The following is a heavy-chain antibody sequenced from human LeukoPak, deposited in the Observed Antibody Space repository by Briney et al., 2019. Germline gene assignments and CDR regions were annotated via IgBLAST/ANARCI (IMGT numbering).Heavy chain of an antibody. CDR2: IYYSGST. Sequence: PSETLSLTCTVSGGSISNSSYYWGWIRQPPGKGLEWIGSIYYSGSTYYNPSLKSRVTISVDTSKNQFSLKLSSVTAADTAVYYCARGGITGTTHAFDIWGQGTMVTVSS. J-gene: IGHJ3*02. D-gene: IGHD1-7*01. CDR1: GGSISNSSYY. CDR3: ARGGITGTTHAFDI. V-gene: IGHV4-39*07.